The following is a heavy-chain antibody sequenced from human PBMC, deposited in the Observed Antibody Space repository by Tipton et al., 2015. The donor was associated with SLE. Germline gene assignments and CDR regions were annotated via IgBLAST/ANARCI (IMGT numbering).Heavy chain of an antibody. J-gene: IGHJ4*02. Sequence: RSLRLSCTASGFTFGDYAMSWVRQAPGKGLEWVGFIRSKAYGGTTEYAASVKGRFTISRDNSKNTLYLQMNNLRAEDTAVYYCARGRSYGLFDYWGQGTLVTVSS. CDR3: ARGRSYGLFDY. D-gene: IGHD5-18*01. CDR1: GFTFGDYA. V-gene: IGHV3-49*04. CDR2: IRSKAYGGTT.